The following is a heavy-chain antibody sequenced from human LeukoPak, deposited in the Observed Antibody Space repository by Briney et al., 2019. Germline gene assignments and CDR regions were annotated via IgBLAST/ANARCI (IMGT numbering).Heavy chain of an antibody. V-gene: IGHV4-38-2*02. D-gene: IGHD1-26*01. Sequence: SETLSLTCTVSGYSISSGYYWGWIRQPPGKGLEWIGSIYHSGSTYYNPSLKSRVTISVDTSKNQFSLKLSSVTAADTAVYYCAGDLEGELLSFSIGYWGQGTLVTVSS. CDR3: AGDLEGELLSFSIGY. CDR1: GYSISSGYY. J-gene: IGHJ4*02. CDR2: IYHSGST.